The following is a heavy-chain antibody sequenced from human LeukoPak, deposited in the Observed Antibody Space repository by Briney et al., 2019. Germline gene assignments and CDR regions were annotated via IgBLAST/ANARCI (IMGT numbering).Heavy chain of an antibody. CDR1: GYTFTGYY. J-gene: IGHJ4*02. Sequence: ASVKVSCKASGYTFTGYYMHWVRQAPGQGLEWMGWINPNSGGTNYAQKFQVRVTMTRDTSISTAYMELSRLRSDDTAVYYCAREVGAADCFDYWGQGTLVTVSS. CDR2: INPNSGGT. D-gene: IGHD2-15*01. V-gene: IGHV1-2*02. CDR3: AREVGAADCFDY.